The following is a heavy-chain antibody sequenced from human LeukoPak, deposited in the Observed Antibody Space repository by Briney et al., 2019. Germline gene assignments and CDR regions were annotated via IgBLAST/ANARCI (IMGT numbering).Heavy chain of an antibody. CDR3: ASYYGSGSSSFDY. CDR1: GGSINGYF. Sequence: SETLSLTCTVSGGSINGYFWSWIRQPPGKGLEWIGYFHYSGSTNYNPSLQSRVTISVDTSKNQFSLKLSSVTAADTAVYYCASYYGSGSSSFDYWGQGTLVTVSS. J-gene: IGHJ4*02. CDR2: FHYSGST. V-gene: IGHV4-59*08. D-gene: IGHD3-10*01.